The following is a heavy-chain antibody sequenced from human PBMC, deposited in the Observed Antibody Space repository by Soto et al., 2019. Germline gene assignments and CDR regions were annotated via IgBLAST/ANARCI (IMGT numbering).Heavy chain of an antibody. J-gene: IGHJ4*02. V-gene: IGHV4-59*01. CDR3: ARFRRNYFDY. Sequence: LSLTCTVSGDSMSGFYWSWIRQTPGKGLEWIGYINYVGRTSYYSPSLQSRVTISLDSSKNQFSLILSSVTAADTAVYFCARFRRNYFDYWGQGTQVTVSS. D-gene: IGHD3-10*01. CDR2: INYVGRT. CDR1: GDSMSGFY.